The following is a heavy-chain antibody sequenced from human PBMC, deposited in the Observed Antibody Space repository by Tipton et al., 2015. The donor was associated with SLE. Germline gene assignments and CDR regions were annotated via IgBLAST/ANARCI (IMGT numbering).Heavy chain of an antibody. J-gene: IGHJ4*02. CDR2: IYHSGNT. V-gene: IGHV4-59*08. CDR3: ARGNSGFDY. Sequence: TLSLTCTVSGGSISSHYWSWIRQPPGKGLEWIGYIYHSGNTFYNPSLESRLTMSVDTSKNQFSLMLTSVTAADTAVYYCARGNSGFDYWGQGTLVTVSS. CDR1: GGSISSHY. D-gene: IGHD1-7*01.